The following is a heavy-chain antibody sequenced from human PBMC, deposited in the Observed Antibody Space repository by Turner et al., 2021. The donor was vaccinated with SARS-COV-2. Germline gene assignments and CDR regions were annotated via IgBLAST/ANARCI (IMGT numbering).Heavy chain of an antibody. CDR1: GFTFSSYS. J-gene: IGHJ4*02. D-gene: IGHD2-2*03. CDR2: ISRSSGNI. V-gene: IGHV3-48*01. Sequence: EVQLVESGGGLVQPGGSLSLSCAASGFTFSSYSMNWVRKAPGKGLEWVAYISRSSGNIYYADSVKGRFTISRDNAKNSLYLQMNSLRAEDTAVYYCAREDALDSFDYWGQGTLVTVSS. CDR3: AREDALDSFDY.